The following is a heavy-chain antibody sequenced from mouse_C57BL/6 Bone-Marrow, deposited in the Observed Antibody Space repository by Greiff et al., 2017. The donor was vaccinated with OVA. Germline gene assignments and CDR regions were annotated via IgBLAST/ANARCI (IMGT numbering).Heavy chain of an antibody. V-gene: IGHV14-4*01. CDR1: GFNIKDDY. D-gene: IGHD2-3*01. J-gene: IGHJ4*01. Sequence: DVHLVESGAELVRPGASVKLSCTASGFNIKDDYMHWVKQRPEQGLEWIGWIDPENGDTEYASKFQGKATITANTSSNTAYLQLSSLTSEDAAVYYCTLGWLLRAMDYWGQGTSVTVSS. CDR2: IDPENGDT. CDR3: TLGWLLRAMDY.